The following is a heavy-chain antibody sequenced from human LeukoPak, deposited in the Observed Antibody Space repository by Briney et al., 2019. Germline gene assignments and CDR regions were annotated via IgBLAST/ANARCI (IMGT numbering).Heavy chain of an antibody. Sequence: PSETLSLTCTVSGGSIISSSFWWGWIRQPPGKGLEWIGSIYYSGVSYYNPSLKSRVTISVDTSKNQFSLKLSSVTAADTAVYYCARRFVVVTDNYFDYWGQGTLVTVSS. D-gene: IGHD2-21*02. CDR1: GGSIISSSFW. CDR3: ARRFVVVTDNYFDY. CDR2: IYYSGVS. V-gene: IGHV4-39*07. J-gene: IGHJ4*02.